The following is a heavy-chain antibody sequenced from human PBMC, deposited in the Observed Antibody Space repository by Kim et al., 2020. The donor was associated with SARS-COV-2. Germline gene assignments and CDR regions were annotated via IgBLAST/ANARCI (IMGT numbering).Heavy chain of an antibody. Sequence: GGSLRLSCAASGFTFSSYGMHWVRQAPGKGLEWVAVIWYDGGDKYYADSVKGRFNISRDNSKNTLYLQMNSLRAEDTAVYYCAKDFKDYYGGYWYNGMDVWGQGTTVTVSS. CDR2: IWYDGGDK. J-gene: IGHJ6*02. D-gene: IGHD4-17*01. V-gene: IGHV3-33*06. CDR3: AKDFKDYYGGYWYNGMDV. CDR1: GFTFSSYG.